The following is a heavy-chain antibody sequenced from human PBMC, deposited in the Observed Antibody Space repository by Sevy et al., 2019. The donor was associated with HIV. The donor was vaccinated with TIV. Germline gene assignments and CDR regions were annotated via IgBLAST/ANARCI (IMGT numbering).Heavy chain of an antibody. CDR3: AREETMRAEGWLDS. J-gene: IGHJ5*01. Sequence: ASVKVSCKAPGGTFRSYAFSWVRQAPGQGLEWMGRITPMIASANYAQKFQGRLTLTADESTNTVYMDLSSLIFEDTAVYYCAREETMRAEGWLDSWGQGTLVTVSS. CDR2: ITPMIASA. D-gene: IGHD6-19*01. V-gene: IGHV1-69*11. CDR1: GGTFRSYA.